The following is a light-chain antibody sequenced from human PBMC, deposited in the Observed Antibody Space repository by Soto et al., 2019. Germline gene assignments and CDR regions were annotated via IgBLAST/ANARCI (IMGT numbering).Light chain of an antibody. CDR2: LNSDGSH. J-gene: IGLJ1*01. Sequence: QLVLTQSPSASASLGASVKLTCTRSSGHSSYAIAWHQQQPEKGPRYLMKLNSDGSHSKGDGIPGRFSGSSSGAESYLTISSLQAEDEADYYCQTWGTGIHYVFGTGTKVTVL. CDR1: SGHSSYA. V-gene: IGLV4-69*01. CDR3: QTWGTGIHYV.